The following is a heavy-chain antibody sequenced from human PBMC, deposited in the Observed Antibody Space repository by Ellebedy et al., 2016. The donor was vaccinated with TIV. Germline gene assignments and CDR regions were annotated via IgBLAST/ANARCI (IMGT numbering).Heavy chain of an antibody. CDR3: AKGRGGGSDSSAPRYYFDS. V-gene: IGHV3-23*01. J-gene: IGHJ4*02. Sequence: GESLKISCAASGFTFSSYAMSWVRQAPGKGLEWVSAISGSGGSTYYAASVEGRFIISRDNSKKTLYLQMNSLRAEDTAVYYCAKGRGGGSDSSAPRYYFDSWGLGTLVTVSS. CDR2: ISGSGGST. D-gene: IGHD6-19*01. CDR1: GFTFSSYA.